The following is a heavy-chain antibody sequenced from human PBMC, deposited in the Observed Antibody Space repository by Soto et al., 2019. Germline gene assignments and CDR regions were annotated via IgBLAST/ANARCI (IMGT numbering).Heavy chain of an antibody. D-gene: IGHD3-22*01. Sequence: GGSLRLSCAASGFTLSSYAMSWVRQAPGKGLEWVSAISGSGGSTYYADSVKGRFTISRDNSKNTLYLQMNSLRAEDTAVYHCATYDSSGYYYSLFDYWGQGTLVTVSS. V-gene: IGHV3-23*01. CDR1: GFTLSSYA. J-gene: IGHJ4*02. CDR3: ATYDSSGYYYSLFDY. CDR2: ISGSGGST.